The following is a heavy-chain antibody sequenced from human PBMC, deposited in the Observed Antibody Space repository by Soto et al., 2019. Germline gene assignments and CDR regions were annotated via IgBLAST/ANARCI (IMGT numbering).Heavy chain of an antibody. CDR2: ISYDGSNK. CDR3: ARDAAAGAYFDY. CDR1: GFTFSSYA. Sequence: GGSLRLSCAASGFTFSSYAMHWVRQAPGKGLEWVAVISYDGSNKYYADSVKGRFTISRDNSKNTLYLQMNSLRAEDTAVYYCARDAAAGAYFDYWGQGTLVTVSS. V-gene: IGHV3-30-3*01. D-gene: IGHD6-13*01. J-gene: IGHJ4*02.